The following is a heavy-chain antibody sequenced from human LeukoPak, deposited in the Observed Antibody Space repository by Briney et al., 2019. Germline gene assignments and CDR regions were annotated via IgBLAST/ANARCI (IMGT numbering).Heavy chain of an antibody. V-gene: IGHV5-51*01. CDR2: IYPGDSDT. D-gene: IGHD4-17*01. Sequence: RGESLKISCQGSGSSFTSYWIGWVRQLPGKGLEWMGIIYPGDSDTRYSPSFQGQVTISADKSISTAYLQWSSLKASDTAMYYCARIDYGDYENWFDPWGQGTLVTVSS. J-gene: IGHJ5*02. CDR1: GSSFTSYW. CDR3: ARIDYGDYENWFDP.